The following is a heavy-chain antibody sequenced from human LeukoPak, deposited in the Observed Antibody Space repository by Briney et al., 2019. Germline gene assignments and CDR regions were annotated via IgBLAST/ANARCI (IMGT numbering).Heavy chain of an antibody. V-gene: IGHV3-23*01. CDR3: AKDAAAGISYFDY. Sequence: GGSLRLSCAASGFTFNTYAMSWVRQAPGKGLEWVSAISGSGGSTYCADSVKGRFTISRDNSKNTLYLQMNSLRAEDTAVYYCAKDAAAGISYFDYWGQGTLVTVSS. D-gene: IGHD6-13*01. CDR2: ISGSGGST. J-gene: IGHJ4*02. CDR1: GFTFNTYA.